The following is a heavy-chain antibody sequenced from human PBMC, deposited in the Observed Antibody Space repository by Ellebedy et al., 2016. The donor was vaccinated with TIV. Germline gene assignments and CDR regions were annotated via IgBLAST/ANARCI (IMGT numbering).Heavy chain of an antibody. CDR3: AKGGAVVTPYYFDY. CDR2: ISGSGGST. J-gene: IGHJ4*02. D-gene: IGHD4-23*01. CDR1: GFTFSNAW. V-gene: IGHV3-23*01. Sequence: GESLKISXAASGFTFSNAWMSWVRQAPGKGLEWVSAISGSGGSTYYADSVKGRFTISRDNSKNTLYLQMNSLRAGDTAVYYCAKGGAVVTPYYFDYWGQGTLVTVSS.